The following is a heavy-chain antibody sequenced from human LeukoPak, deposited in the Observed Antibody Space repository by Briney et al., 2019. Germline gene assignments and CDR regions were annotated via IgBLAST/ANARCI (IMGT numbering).Heavy chain of an antibody. CDR1: RGSLTSYD. CDR3: ARHGGTFYP. V-gene: IGHV4-59*01. D-gene: IGHD1-1*01. J-gene: IGHJ5*02. Sequence: PSETLSPTCTVSRGSLTSYDCGWIRQPPGKRLEWIGYTYHSGITNYNPSLKSRVTISVVTYENQFSLRRSSVTAADTALYDCARHGGTFYPWGQGILVTLSS. CDR2: TYHSGIT.